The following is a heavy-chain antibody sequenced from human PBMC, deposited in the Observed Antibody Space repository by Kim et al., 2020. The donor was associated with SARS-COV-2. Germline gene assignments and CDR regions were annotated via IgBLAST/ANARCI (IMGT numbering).Heavy chain of an antibody. CDR3: AKDPGAGGYGDYYYYGMDV. J-gene: IGHJ6*02. D-gene: IGHD5-12*01. Sequence: GGSLRLSCAASGFTFSNYGMHWVRQAPGKGLEWVAVISYDGSNKYYADSVKGRFTISRDNSKNTLYLQMNSLRAEDTAVYYCAKDPGAGGYGDYYYYGMDVWGQGTTVTVSS. CDR2: ISYDGSNK. CDR1: GFTFSNYG. V-gene: IGHV3-30*18.